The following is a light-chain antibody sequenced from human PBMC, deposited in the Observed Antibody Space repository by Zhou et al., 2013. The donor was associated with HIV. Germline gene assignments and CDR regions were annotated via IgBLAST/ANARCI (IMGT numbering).Light chain of an antibody. CDR3: QQYNSYSRT. CDR1: EGISTF. J-gene: IGKJ1*01. CDR2: AAS. Sequence: DIQMTQSPSSLSASVGDRVTITCRASEGISTFLAWYQQRPGTAPKLLIYAASTLPSGVPSRFSGSGSGTEFTLTISSLQPDDFATYYCQQYNSYSRTFGQGTRVEIK. V-gene: IGKV1-9*01.